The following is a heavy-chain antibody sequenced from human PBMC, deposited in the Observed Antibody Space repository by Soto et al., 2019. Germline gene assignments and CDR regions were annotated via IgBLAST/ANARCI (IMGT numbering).Heavy chain of an antibody. CDR1: GGSFSGYY. D-gene: IGHD6-13*01. J-gene: IGHJ6*02. Sequence: PSETLSLTCAVYGGSFSGYYWSWIRQPPGKGLEWIGEINHSGSTNYTPSLKSRVTISVDTSKNQFSLKLSSVTAADTAVYYCARGGNVAAAGTTVYYYYGMDVWGQGTTVTVSS. CDR2: INHSGST. V-gene: IGHV4-34*01. CDR3: ARGGNVAAAGTTVYYYYGMDV.